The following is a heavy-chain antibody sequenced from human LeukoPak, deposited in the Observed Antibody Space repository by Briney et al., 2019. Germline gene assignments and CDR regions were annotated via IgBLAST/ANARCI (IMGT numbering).Heavy chain of an antibody. CDR3: AKDSVLLWFGESYWYFDL. Sequence: GGSLRLSCAASGFTFSSYDMHWVRQAPGKGLEWVALISYDGSNKYYADSVKGRFTISRDSSKNTLYLQMNSLRAEDTAVYYCAKDSVLLWFGESYWYFDLWGRGTLVTVSS. V-gene: IGHV3-30*18. CDR1: GFTFSSYD. J-gene: IGHJ2*01. D-gene: IGHD3-10*01. CDR2: ISYDGSNK.